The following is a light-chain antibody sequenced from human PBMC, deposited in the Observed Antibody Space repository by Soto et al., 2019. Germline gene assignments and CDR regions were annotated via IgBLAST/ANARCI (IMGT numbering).Light chain of an antibody. CDR3: VQRTTCHWT. CDR2: DAS. CDR1: QSVSSH. Sequence: EIVLTQSPGTLSLSPGERATLSCRASQSVSSHLAWYQQKPGQAPRLLIYDASNRATGIPARFSGSGSGTDFTLTISSLEPEDFAVYHCVQRTTCHWTCGQGSKVEIK. J-gene: IGKJ1*01. V-gene: IGKV3-11*01.